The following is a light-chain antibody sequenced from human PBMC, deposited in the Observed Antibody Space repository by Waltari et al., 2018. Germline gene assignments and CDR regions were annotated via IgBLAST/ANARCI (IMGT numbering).Light chain of an antibody. Sequence: DIQMTQSPSSLSASVGDKVTITCRASQGISKALAWYQQKPGKAPKLLIYTASNLQSGVPSRFGGSGSGTDFTLTISSLQPEDFAVYYCQQRNSYPWTFGQGTKVEI. V-gene: IGKV1-17*01. CDR3: QQRNSYPWT. CDR2: TAS. J-gene: IGKJ1*01. CDR1: QGISKA.